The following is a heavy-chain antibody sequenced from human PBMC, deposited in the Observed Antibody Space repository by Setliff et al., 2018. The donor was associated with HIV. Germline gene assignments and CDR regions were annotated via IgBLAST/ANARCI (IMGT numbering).Heavy chain of an antibody. CDR3: ARLRPYNSALDY. J-gene: IGHJ4*02. Sequence: GGSLRLSCAASGFTVSSYYMSWVRQAPGKGLEWVSTIYSDGNTYHADSVKGRFTLSRDNSENALFLQMNSLRPEDTAVYYCARLRPYNSALDYWGQGTQVTVSS. CDR2: IYSDGNT. V-gene: IGHV3-66*02. D-gene: IGHD3-10*01. CDR1: GFTVSSYY.